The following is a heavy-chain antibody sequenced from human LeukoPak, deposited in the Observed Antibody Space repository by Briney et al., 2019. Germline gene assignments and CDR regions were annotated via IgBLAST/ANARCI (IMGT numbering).Heavy chain of an antibody. V-gene: IGHV3-33*01. J-gene: IGHJ3*02. CDR1: GFTFSSYG. D-gene: IGHD6-19*01. CDR2: IWYDGSNK. Sequence: PGGSLRLSCAASGFTFSSYGMHWVRQAPGKGLEWVAVIWYDGSNKYYAGSVKGRFTISRDNSKNTLYLQMNSLRAEDTAVYYCARSTRRSVAGMYVEEGVVGDDAFDIWGQGTMVTVSS. CDR3: ARSTRRSVAGMYVEEGVVGDDAFDI.